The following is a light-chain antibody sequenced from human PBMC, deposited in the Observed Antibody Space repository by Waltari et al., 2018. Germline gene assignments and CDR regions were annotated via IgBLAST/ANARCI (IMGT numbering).Light chain of an antibody. J-gene: IGLJ2*01. CDR2: DVN. V-gene: IGLV2-11*01. CDR3: CAYAGSAI. CDR1: SSDFGSYNY. Sequence: QSALTQPRSVSGSPGQSVTISCTGTSSDFGSYNYVCWYQQHPGKAPRLMIYDVNKRPSGVPDRFSGSKSGNTASLTISGLQAEDEADYYCCAYAGSAIFGGGTELTVL.